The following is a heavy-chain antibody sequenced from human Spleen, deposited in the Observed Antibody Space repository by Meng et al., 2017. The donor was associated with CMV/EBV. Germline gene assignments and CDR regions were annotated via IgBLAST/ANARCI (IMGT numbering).Heavy chain of an antibody. CDR3: ARDWALDV. V-gene: IGHV3-48*03. J-gene: IGHJ6*02. D-gene: IGHD3-16*01. Sequence: GGSLRLSCAASGFTFSSYDMNWVRQTPGKGLEWVSFISSSGSTIYYADSVKGRFIISRDNAKNSLYLQMTSLRAEDTAVYYCARDWALDVWGQGTTVTVSS. CDR2: ISSSGSTI. CDR1: GFTFSSYD.